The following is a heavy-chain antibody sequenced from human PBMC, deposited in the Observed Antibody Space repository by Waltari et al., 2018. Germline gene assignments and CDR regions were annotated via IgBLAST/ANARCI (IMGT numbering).Heavy chain of an antibody. J-gene: IGHJ4*02. V-gene: IGHV1-2*02. CDR3: ARTFSSIAAAGTYFDY. Sequence: QVQLVQSGAEVKKPGASVKVSCKASGSTFTGYYLHWVRQAHGQGLGWMGWINPNSGGTNYAQKFQGRVTMTRDTSISTAYMELSRLRSDDTAVYYCARTFSSIAAAGTYFDYWGQGTLVTVSS. D-gene: IGHD6-13*01. CDR2: INPNSGGT. CDR1: GSTFTGYY.